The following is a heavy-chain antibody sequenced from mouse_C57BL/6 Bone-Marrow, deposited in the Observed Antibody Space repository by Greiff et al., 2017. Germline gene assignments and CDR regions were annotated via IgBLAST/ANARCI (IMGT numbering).Heavy chain of an antibody. CDR3: ARHDGAMYY. V-gene: IGHV1-58*01. D-gene: IGHD2-3*01. J-gene: IGHJ4*01. CDR1: GYTFTSYG. Sequence: EVQLQESGAELVRPGSSVKMSCKTSGYTFTSYGINWVKQRPGQGLEWIGYIYLGNGYTEYNEKFKGKATLTSDTSSSTAYMQLSSLTSEDSAIYCCARHDGAMYYWGQGTSVTVSS. CDR2: IYLGNGYT.